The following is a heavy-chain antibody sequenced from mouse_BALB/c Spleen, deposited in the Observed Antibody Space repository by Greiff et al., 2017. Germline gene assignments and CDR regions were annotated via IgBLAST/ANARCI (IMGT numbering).Heavy chain of an antibody. CDR1: GFSLTSYG. CDR3: ARNRYGPYAMDY. CDR2: IWSGGST. D-gene: IGHD2-10*02. Sequence: VQGVESGPGLVQPSQSLSITCTVSGFSLTSYGVHWVRQSPGKGLEWLGVIWSGGSTDYNAAFISRLSISKDNSKSQVFFKMNSLQANDTAIYYCARNRYGPYAMDYWGQGTSVTVSS. V-gene: IGHV2-2*02. J-gene: IGHJ4*01.